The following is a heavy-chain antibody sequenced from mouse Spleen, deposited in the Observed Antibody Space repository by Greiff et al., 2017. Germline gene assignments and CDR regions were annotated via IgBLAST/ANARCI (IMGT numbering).Heavy chain of an antibody. J-gene: IGHJ4*01. V-gene: IGHV2-2*01. CDR2: IWSGGST. CDR3: APGVVTTRGNYYAMDY. D-gene: IGHD2-2*01. Sequence: QVQLKESGPGLVQPSQSLSITCTVSGFSLTSYGVHWVRQSPGKGLEWLGVIWSGGSTDYNAAFISRLSISKDNSKSQVFFKMNSLQADDTAIYYCAPGVVTTRGNYYAMDYWGQGTSVTVSS. CDR1: GFSLTSYG.